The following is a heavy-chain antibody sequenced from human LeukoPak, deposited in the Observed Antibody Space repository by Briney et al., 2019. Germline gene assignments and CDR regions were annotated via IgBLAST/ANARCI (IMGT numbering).Heavy chain of an antibody. CDR2: ISGSGGST. V-gene: IGHV3-23*01. J-gene: IGHJ6*02. CDR1: GFTFSSYA. D-gene: IGHD1-1*01. Sequence: GGSLRLSCAASGFTFSSYAMSWVRQAPGKGLEWVSAISGSGGSTYYADSVKGRFTISRDNAKNSLYLQMNSLRAEDTAVYYCARDMTTGTTGDYYYGMDVWGQGTTVTVSS. CDR3: ARDMTTGTTGDYYYGMDV.